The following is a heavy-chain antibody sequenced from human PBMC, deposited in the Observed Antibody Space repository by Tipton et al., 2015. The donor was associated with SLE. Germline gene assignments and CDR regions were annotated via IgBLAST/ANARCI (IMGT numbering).Heavy chain of an antibody. CDR1: GGSISSHY. CDR2: IYYSGST. Sequence: LRLSCTVSGGSISSHYWSWIRQPPGKGLEWIGYIYYSGSTNYNPSLKSRVTISVDTSKNQFSLKLSSVTAADTAVYYCARDLYRSPGVFDYWGQGTLVTVSS. CDR3: ARDLYRSPGVFDY. J-gene: IGHJ4*02. D-gene: IGHD6-13*01. V-gene: IGHV4-59*11.